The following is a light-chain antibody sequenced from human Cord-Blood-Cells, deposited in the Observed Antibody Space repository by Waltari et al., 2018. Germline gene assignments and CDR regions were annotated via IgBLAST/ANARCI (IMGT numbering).Light chain of an antibody. CDR1: QSLLHSNGYNY. Sequence: TAMIQSLLFVPVTNGEPASISCRSSQSLLHSNGYNYLDWYLQKPGQSPQLLIYLGSNRASGVPDRFSGSGSGTDFTLKISRVEAEDVGVYYCMQALQTPITFGQGTRLEIK. J-gene: IGKJ5*01. V-gene: IGKV2-28*01. CDR2: LGS. CDR3: MQALQTPIT.